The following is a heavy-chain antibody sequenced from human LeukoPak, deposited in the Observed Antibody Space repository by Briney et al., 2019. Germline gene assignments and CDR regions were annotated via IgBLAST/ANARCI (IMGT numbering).Heavy chain of an antibody. V-gene: IGHV5-51*01. Sequence: GESLEISCKASGYSFTTYWNGWVRQVSGKGLEWMGIIYPSDSDTRYSQSFQGQVTISADKSISTAYLQWSSLKASDTAIYYCARLTQKVNGNFDYWGQGTLVTVSS. CDR2: IYPSDSDT. J-gene: IGHJ4*02. D-gene: IGHD3-22*01. CDR3: ARLTQKVNGNFDY. CDR1: GYSFTTYW.